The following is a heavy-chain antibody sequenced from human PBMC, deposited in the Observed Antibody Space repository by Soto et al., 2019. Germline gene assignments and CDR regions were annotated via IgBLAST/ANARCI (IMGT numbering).Heavy chain of an antibody. V-gene: IGHV1-24*01. J-gene: IGHJ5*02. D-gene: IGHD6-6*01. Sequence: ASVKVSCKVSGYTLTELSMHWVRQAPGKGLEWMGDFDPEDGETIYAQKFQGRVTMTEDTSTDTAYMELSSLRSEDTAVYYCATSDSSSSWWFDPWGQGTLVTVSS. CDR1: GYTLTELS. CDR3: ATSDSSSSWWFDP. CDR2: FDPEDGET.